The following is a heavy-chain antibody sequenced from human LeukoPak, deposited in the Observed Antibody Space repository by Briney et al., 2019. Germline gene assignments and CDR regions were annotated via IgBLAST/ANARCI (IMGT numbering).Heavy chain of an antibody. CDR3: PRDTAMDY. D-gene: IGHD5-18*01. V-gene: IGHV1-69*01. CDR2: IIPIFGTA. J-gene: IGHJ4*02. CDR1: GGTFSSYA. Sequence: ASVKVSCKASGGTFSSYAISWVRQAPGQGLEWMGGIIPIFGTANYAQKFQGRVTITADESTSTAYMELNSLRAEDTAVYYCPRDTAMDYWGQGTLVTVSS.